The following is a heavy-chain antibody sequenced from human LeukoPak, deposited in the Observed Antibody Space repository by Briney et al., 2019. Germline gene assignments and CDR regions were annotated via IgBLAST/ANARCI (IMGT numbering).Heavy chain of an antibody. CDR3: ARAAMRYYYYMDV. J-gene: IGHJ6*03. CDR2: IYYSGST. Sequence: SETLSLTCTVSGGSISSYYWSWIRQPPGQGLEWIGYIYYSGSTNYNPSLKSRVTIPVATSKNQFSLKLSSVTAADPAVYYCARAAMRYYYYMDVWGKGTTVTVSS. D-gene: IGHD2-2*01. CDR1: GGSISSYY. V-gene: IGHV4-59*01.